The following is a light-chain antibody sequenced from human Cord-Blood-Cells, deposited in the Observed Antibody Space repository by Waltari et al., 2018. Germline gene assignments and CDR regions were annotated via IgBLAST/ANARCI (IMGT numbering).Light chain of an antibody. CDR3: QQYNNWPPWT. V-gene: IGKV3-15*01. Sequence: DIVMPPSPATLSVSPGERATPPCRASQSVSSNLALYQQKPGQAPRLLIHGASTRATGIPARFSGSGSGTEFTLTISSLQSEDFAVYYCQQYNNWPPWTFGQGTKVEIK. CDR1: QSVSSN. J-gene: IGKJ1*01. CDR2: GAS.